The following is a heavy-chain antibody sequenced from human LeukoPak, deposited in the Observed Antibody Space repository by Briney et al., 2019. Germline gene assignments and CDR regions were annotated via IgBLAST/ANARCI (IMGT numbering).Heavy chain of an antibody. CDR3: ARSYGDNRTPLCD. Sequence: GGSLRLSCAASGFTFSDYYMSWIRQAPGEGLEWVSYISSSGSTIYYADSVKGRFTISRDNAKNSLYLQMNSLRAEDTAVYYCARSYGDNRTPLCDWGQGTLVTVSS. CDR1: GFTFSDYY. J-gene: IGHJ4*02. D-gene: IGHD4-17*01. V-gene: IGHV3-11*01. CDR2: ISSSGSTI.